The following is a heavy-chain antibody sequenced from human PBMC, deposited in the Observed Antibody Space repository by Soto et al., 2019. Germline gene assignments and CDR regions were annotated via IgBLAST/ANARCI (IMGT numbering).Heavy chain of an antibody. CDR2: IYYSGST. V-gene: IGHV4-30-4*01. Sequence: PSETLSLTRPFSGGSISSGDYYWSWIRQPPGKGLEWIGYIYYSGSTYYNPSLKSRVTISVDTSKNQFSLKLSSVTAADTAVYYCARARGARYFDYWGQGTLVTVSS. D-gene: IGHD2-15*01. CDR1: GGSISSGDYY. J-gene: IGHJ4*02. CDR3: ARARGARYFDY.